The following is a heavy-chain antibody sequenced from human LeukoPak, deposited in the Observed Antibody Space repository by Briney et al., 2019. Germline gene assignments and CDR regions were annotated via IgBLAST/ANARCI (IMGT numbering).Heavy chain of an antibody. D-gene: IGHD2-15*01. CDR1: GFTSNGFMFDDFG. CDR3: ARDVAATTVAAGAFDP. CDR2: IDWRGANT. J-gene: IGHJ5*02. V-gene: IGHV3-20*04. Sequence: GGSLRLSCAASGFTSNGFMFDDFGMSWFRQGPGKGLEWVSGIDWRGANTGYADSVKGRFTISRDNGKNFLYLQMNSLRDEDTALYYCARDVAATTVAAGAFDPWGQGTLVIVTS.